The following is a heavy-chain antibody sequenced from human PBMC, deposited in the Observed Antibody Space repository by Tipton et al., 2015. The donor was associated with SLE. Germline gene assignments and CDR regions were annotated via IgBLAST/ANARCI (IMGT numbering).Heavy chain of an antibody. CDR2: VYTAGSP. J-gene: IGHJ3*02. CDR1: GVSISSGSYY. CDR3: ARTLDTLDI. Sequence: TLSLTCTVSGVSISSGSYYWNWIRQPAGKGLEWIGRVYTAGSPYYNPSLESRVAISMDTSKNDFSLKLTSVTAADTAMYYCARTLDTLDIWGQGTMVTVSS. V-gene: IGHV4-61*02.